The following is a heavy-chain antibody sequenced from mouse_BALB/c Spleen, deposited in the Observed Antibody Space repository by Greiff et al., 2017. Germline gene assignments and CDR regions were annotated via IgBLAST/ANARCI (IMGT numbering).Heavy chain of an antibody. V-gene: IGHV1-9*01. D-gene: IGHD2-2*01. Sequence: VQLQESGAELMKPGASVKISCKATGYTFSSYWIEWVKQMPGHGLEWIGEILPGSGSPNYNEKFKGKATFTADTSSNTAYMQLSSLTSEDSAVYYCARGDGYDSPYYFDYWGQGTTLTVSA. CDR3: ARGDGYDSPYYFDY. CDR1: GYTFSSYW. CDR2: ILPGSGSP. J-gene: IGHJ2*01.